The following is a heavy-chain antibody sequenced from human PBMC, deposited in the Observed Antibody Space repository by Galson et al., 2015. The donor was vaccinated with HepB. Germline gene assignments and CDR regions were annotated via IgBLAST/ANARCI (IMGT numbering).Heavy chain of an antibody. CDR3: ARYCSGGSCWDYYYGMDV. CDR2: ISSSGSYA. Sequence: SLRLSCAASGFTFSDYYMSWIRQAPGKGLEWVSYISSSGSYANYADSVKGRFTISRDNAKNSLYLQMNSLRAEDTAVYYCARYCSGGSCWDYYYGMDVWGQGTTVTVSS. V-gene: IGHV3-11*06. D-gene: IGHD2-15*01. CDR1: GFTFSDYY. J-gene: IGHJ6*02.